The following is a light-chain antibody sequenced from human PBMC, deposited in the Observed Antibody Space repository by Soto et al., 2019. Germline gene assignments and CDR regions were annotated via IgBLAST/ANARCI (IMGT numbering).Light chain of an antibody. CDR1: STDFVSYNR. CDR3: SLYTSENTYV. J-gene: IGLJ1*01. CDR2: EAS. V-gene: IGLV2-18*01. Sequence: QSALTQPPSVSGSPGQSVTISCTGTSTDFVSYNRVSWYQQPAGTAPKPIIYEASNRPSGVPDRFSGSKSGNTASLTIFGLQAADEVDYYCSLYTSENTYVFGTGTKVTVL.